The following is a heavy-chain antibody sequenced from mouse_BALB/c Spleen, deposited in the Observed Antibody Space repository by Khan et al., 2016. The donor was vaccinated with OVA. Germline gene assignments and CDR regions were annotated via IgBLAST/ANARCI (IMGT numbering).Heavy chain of an antibody. CDR1: GFTFSSYV. CDR3: AREAYRYDEYYFDY. J-gene: IGHJ2*01. D-gene: IGHD2-14*01. V-gene: IGHV5-6-5*01. CDR2: ISSSGST. Sequence: EVQLQESGGGSVKPGGSLKLSCEVSGFTFSSYVMSWIRQTPEKRLEWVASISSSGSTYYSDSVKGRFTIFRDNDRNVVYLQMSSLRSEDMAMYYCAREAYRYDEYYFDYWGQGTTLTVSS.